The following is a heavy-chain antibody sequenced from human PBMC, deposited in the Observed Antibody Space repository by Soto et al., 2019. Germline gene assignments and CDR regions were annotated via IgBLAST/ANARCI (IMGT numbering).Heavy chain of an antibody. CDR1: GYAFSTFG. CDR2: ISAYNGNT. V-gene: IGHV1-18*01. D-gene: IGHD6-6*01. J-gene: IGHJ5*02. Sequence: ASVKVSCKASGYAFSTFGISWVRQAPGQGLEWMGWISAYNGNTNYAQKFQGRVTMTTDTSTSTAYMELRSLRSDDTAIYYCARDFNAARPGWFDPWGQGTLVTVSS. CDR3: ARDFNAARPGWFDP.